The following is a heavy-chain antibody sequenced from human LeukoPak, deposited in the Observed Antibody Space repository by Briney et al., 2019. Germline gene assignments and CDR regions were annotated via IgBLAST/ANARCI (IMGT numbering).Heavy chain of an antibody. J-gene: IGHJ4*02. CDR1: GVTFSRYW. CDR2: INTDGSST. Sequence: GGSLRLSCAASGVTFSRYWMHWVRQAPGKGLVWVSRINTDGSSTSYPDSVKGRFTISRDNAQNTLYLQMNSLRAEDTAVYYCARAHCSGGSCYSGDLVDYWGQGTLVTVSS. V-gene: IGHV3-74*01. D-gene: IGHD2-15*01. CDR3: ARAHCSGGSCYSGDLVDY.